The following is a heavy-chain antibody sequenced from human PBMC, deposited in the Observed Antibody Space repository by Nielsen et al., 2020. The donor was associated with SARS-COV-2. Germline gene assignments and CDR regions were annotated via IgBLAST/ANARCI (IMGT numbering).Heavy chain of an antibody. J-gene: IGHJ5*02. CDR3: AKELKLNWFDP. Sequence: GESLKISCAASGFTSSSYGMHWVRQAPGKGLEWVAVISYDGRGKYYADSVKGRFTISRDNSKNTLYLQMNSLRAEDTALYHCAKELKLNWFDPWGQGTLVTVSS. CDR2: ISYDGRGK. D-gene: IGHD2-15*01. V-gene: IGHV3-30*18. CDR1: GFTSSSYG.